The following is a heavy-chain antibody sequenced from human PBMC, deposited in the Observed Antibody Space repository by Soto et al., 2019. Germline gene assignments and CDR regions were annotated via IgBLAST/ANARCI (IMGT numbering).Heavy chain of an antibody. CDR3: ARAGYCGPGCYYYFDY. J-gene: IGHJ4*02. V-gene: IGHV3-7*01. D-gene: IGHD2-21*02. CDR1: GFTFGSYW. Sequence: GGSLRLSCAVSGFTFGSYWMNWVRLIPGKGLEWVAYIKPDGSAAYYVDSVKGRFTISRDNAKNSLYLQMNSLRVEDTSVYYCARAGYCGPGCYYYFDYWGQGTLVTVSS. CDR2: IKPDGSAA.